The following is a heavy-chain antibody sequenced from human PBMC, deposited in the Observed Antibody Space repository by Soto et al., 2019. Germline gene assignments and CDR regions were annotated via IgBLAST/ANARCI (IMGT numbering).Heavy chain of an antibody. J-gene: IGHJ5*02. CDR2: INPNSGDT. Sequence: QVQLVQSGAAVMKPGASVKVSCRASGYTFSAYYMHWVRQTPGQGLEWMGQINPNSGDTKYAQQFQDRVTMTRDSFIITAYMEVSRLRSDDTAVYYCAALDWSEVGHLSATGGSDQWGQGTLVTVSS. CDR3: AALDWSEVGHLSATGGSDQ. V-gene: IGHV1-2*06. D-gene: IGHD2-8*02. CDR1: GYTFSAYY.